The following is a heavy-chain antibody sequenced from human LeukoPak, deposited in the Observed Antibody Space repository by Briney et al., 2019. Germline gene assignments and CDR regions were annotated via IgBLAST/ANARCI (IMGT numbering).Heavy chain of an antibody. CDR3: ARQFDYGYYYGMDV. CDR2: IDSGRAYI. D-gene: IGHD4-17*01. V-gene: IGHV3-21*01. J-gene: IGHJ6*02. CDR1: TFTFSSYT. Sequence: GGSLRLSCAASTFTFSSYTMNWVRQAPGKGLEWVSSIDSGRAYIYYADSVKGRFTISRGNAKNSVYLQMNSLRAEDTAVYYCARQFDYGYYYGMDVWCQGTTVTVSS.